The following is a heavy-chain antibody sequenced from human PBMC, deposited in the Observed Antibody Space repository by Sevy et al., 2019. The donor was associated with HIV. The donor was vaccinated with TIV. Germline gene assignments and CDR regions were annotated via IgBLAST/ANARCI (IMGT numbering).Heavy chain of an antibody. CDR3: ARDRESSSWLDY. J-gene: IGHJ4*02. D-gene: IGHD6-13*01. CDR1: GFTFSNFL. V-gene: IGHV3-30-3*01. CDR2: ISYDGSNK. Sequence: GGSLRLSCAASGFTFSNFLMYWVRQAPGKGLEWVAGISYDGSNKYYADSVKGRFTISRDNSKNTLYLQMNSLRDEDTAKYYWARDRESSSWLDYWGQGTLVTVSS.